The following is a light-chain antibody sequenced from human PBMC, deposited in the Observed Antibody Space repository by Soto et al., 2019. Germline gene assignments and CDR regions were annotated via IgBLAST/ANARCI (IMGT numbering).Light chain of an antibody. Sequence: EIVLTQSPGTLSLSPGERATLSCRASQSVSSSYLAWYQQKPGQAPRLLIYGASSRATGIPDRFSGSGSGTDFTLTISRLEPEAFAVYYCQQYGSSPPITFGQVTRLEIK. CDR3: QQYGSSPPIT. J-gene: IGKJ5*01. V-gene: IGKV3-20*01. CDR1: QSVSSSY. CDR2: GAS.